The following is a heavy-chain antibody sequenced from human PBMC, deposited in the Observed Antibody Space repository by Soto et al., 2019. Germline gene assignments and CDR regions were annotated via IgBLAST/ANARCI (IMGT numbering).Heavy chain of an antibody. CDR2: ISIKGGIT. J-gene: IGHJ3*02. CDR3: VGSPDAFDI. V-gene: IGHV3-64D*08. Sequence: GSLILSCSAAGFTFSSYAMHWVRQAPGKVLEYVSAISIKGGITYYXXSLKGRFXXSRDNSRNTRXLQMSXVGAEDTAVYYCVGSPDAFDIWRQGTMVTVS. CDR1: GFTFSSYA.